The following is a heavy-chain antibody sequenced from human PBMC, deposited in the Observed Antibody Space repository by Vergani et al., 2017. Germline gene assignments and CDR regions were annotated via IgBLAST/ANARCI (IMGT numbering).Heavy chain of an antibody. V-gene: IGHV3-49*04. CDR1: GFTFGDYA. D-gene: IGHD3-16*02. J-gene: IGHJ4*02. CDR2: IRSKAYGGTT. CDR3: TRGPPNLYDYVWGSYRYFDY. Sequence: EVQLVESGGGLVQPGRSLRLSCTASGFTFGDYAMSWVRQAPGKGLEWVGFIRSKAYGGTTEYAASVKGRFTISRDDSKSIAYLQMTSLKTEDTAVYYCTRGPPNLYDYVWGSYRYFDYWGQGTLVTVSS.